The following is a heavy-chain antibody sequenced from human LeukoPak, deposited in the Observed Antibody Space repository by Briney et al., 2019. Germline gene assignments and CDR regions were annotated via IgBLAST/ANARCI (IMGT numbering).Heavy chain of an antibody. J-gene: IGHJ5*02. CDR3: ARNGRWEYYDSSGYYEKSWFDP. Sequence: SETLSLTCTVSGGSISSGGYYWSWIRQHPGKGLEWIGYIYYSGSTNYNPSLKSRVTMSVDTSKNQFSLKLSSVTAADTAVYYCARNGRWEYYDSSGYYEKSWFDPWGQGTLVTVSS. CDR2: IYYSGST. V-gene: IGHV4-61*08. CDR1: GGSISSGGYY. D-gene: IGHD3-22*01.